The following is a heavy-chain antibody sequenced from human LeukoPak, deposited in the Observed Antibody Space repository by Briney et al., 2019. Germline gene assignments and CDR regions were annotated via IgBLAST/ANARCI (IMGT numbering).Heavy chain of an antibody. Sequence: PSETLSLTCTVSGGSISSYYWSWIRQSPGKGLEWIGYIYYSGSTNYNPSLKSRVTISVDTSKNQFSLKLSSVTAADTAVYYCARDGATDYYDSSGYVPFDYWGQGILVTVSS. CDR3: ARDGATDYYDSSGYVPFDY. CDR1: GGSISSYY. CDR2: IYYSGST. V-gene: IGHV4-59*01. D-gene: IGHD3-22*01. J-gene: IGHJ4*02.